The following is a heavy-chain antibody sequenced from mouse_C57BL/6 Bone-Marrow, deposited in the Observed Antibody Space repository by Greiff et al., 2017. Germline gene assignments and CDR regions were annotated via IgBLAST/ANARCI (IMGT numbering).Heavy chain of an antibody. Sequence: VQLQQSGPELVKPGDSVKISCKASGYSFTGYFMNWVMQSHGKSLEWIGRINPYNGDTFYNQKFKGKATLTVDKSSSTAHMELRSLTSEDSAVYYGARSAGTTVPFGYWGQGTLVTVSA. CDR2: INPYNGDT. CDR1: GYSFTGYF. J-gene: IGHJ3*01. D-gene: IGHD1-1*01. CDR3: ARSAGTTVPFGY. V-gene: IGHV1-20*01.